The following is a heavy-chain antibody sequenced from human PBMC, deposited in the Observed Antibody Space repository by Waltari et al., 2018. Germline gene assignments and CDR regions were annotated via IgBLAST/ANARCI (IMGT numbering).Heavy chain of an antibody. Sequence: QVQLVQSGAEVKKPGASVKVSCKASGYTFTSYGISWVRQAPGQGLEWMGWISAYNGNTNYAQKLQGRVTMTTDTSTSTAYMELRSLRSDDTAVYYCARVPTAYDFWSGYRPDAFDIWGQGTMVTVSS. V-gene: IGHV1-18*01. CDR2: ISAYNGNT. D-gene: IGHD3-3*01. J-gene: IGHJ3*02. CDR1: GYTFTSYG. CDR3: ARVPTAYDFWSGYRPDAFDI.